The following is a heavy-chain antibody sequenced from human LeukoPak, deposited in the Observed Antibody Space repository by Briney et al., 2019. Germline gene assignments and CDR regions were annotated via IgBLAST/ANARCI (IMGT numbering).Heavy chain of an antibody. V-gene: IGHV3-74*03. D-gene: IGHD3-16*02. Sequence: GGSLRLSCAASGFTFSNYWIHWVRQAPGKGLVWVSRIDNAGSITTYADSVKGRFTISRDNAENTLYLQMNSLRAEDTAVYYCARSDYVWGSYRYLLDYWGQGTLVTVSS. CDR1: GFTFSNYW. J-gene: IGHJ4*02. CDR2: IDNAGSIT. CDR3: ARSDYVWGSYRYLLDY.